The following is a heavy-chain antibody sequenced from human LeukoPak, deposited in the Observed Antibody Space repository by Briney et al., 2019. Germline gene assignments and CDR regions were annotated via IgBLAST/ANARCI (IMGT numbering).Heavy chain of an antibody. Sequence: GPSLRLSCAASGFTFSTYAMSWVRQAPGKGLEWVSAITGSGGNTYYADSVKGRFTISRDNSKNTVFLQKNSVRAEDTAVYYCAKWGDYDVLTGYYVSDYWGQGTLVTVSS. CDR1: GFTFSTYA. D-gene: IGHD3-9*01. CDR3: AKWGDYDVLTGYYVSDY. V-gene: IGHV3-23*01. CDR2: ITGSGGNT. J-gene: IGHJ4*02.